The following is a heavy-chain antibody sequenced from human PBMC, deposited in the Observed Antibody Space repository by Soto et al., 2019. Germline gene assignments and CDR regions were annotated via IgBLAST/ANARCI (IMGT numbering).Heavy chain of an antibody. CDR2: IYYSGST. Sequence: SETLSLTCTVSGGSISSYYWSWIRQPPGKGLEWIGYIYYSGSTNYNPSLKSRVTISVDTSKNQFSLKLSSVTAADTAVYYCARHGTYYDFWSGYYYYFEYWGQGTLVTVSS. CDR1: GGSISSYY. D-gene: IGHD3-3*01. J-gene: IGHJ4*02. V-gene: IGHV4-59*08. CDR3: ARHGTYYDFWSGYYYYFEY.